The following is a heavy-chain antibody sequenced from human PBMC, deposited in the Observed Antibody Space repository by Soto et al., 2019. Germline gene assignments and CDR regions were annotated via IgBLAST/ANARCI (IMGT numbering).Heavy chain of an antibody. J-gene: IGHJ4*01. Sequence: GGSLRRSCAASGFTFSNYWMSWVRQAPGKGLEWVANIKQDGSEKYYVDSVKGRFTLSRDNAQNSLQLQMNSLRAEDTAIYFCARVAYGNGWIFDHWGQGTLVTVSS. D-gene: IGHD6-19*01. CDR3: ARVAYGNGWIFDH. CDR1: GFTFSNYW. CDR2: IKQDGSEK. V-gene: IGHV3-7*01.